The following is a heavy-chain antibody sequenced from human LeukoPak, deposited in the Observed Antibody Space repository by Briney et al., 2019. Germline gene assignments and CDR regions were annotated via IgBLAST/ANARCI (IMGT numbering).Heavy chain of an antibody. J-gene: IGHJ3*02. V-gene: IGHV4-30-2*01. CDR1: GGSISSGGYY. CDR2: IYHSGST. CDR3: ARDSGGLSPLDAFDI. Sequence: PSQTLSLICTVSGGSISSGGYYWSWIRQPPGKGLEWIGYIYHSGSTYYNPSLKSRVTMTRDTSTSTVYMELSSLRSEDTAVYYCARDSGGLSPLDAFDIWGQGTMVTVSS. D-gene: IGHD2-15*01.